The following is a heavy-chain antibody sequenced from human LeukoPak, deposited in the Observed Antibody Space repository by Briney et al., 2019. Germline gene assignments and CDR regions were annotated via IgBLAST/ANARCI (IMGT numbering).Heavy chain of an antibody. V-gene: IGHV1-69*13. Sequence: ASVKVSCKASGGTFSSYAISWVRQAPGQGLEWMGGIIPIFGTANYAQKFQGRVTITADESTSTAYMELSSLRSEDTAVYYCARAPLEDINWNPTYFDYWGQGTLVTVSS. CDR1: GGTFSSYA. CDR3: ARAPLEDINWNPTYFDY. J-gene: IGHJ4*02. D-gene: IGHD1-20*01. CDR2: IIPIFGTA.